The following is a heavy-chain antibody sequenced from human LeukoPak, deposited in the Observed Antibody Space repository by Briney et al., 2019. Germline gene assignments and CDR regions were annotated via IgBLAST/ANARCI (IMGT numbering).Heavy chain of an antibody. CDR3: ARGSGSYYYDY. Sequence: SETLSPTCTVSGGSISSYYWSWIRQPPGKGLEWIGYIYYGGSTNYNPSLKSRVTISVDTSKNQFSLKLSSVTAADTAVYYCARGSGSYYYDYWGQGTLVTVSS. V-gene: IGHV4-59*08. CDR1: GGSISSYY. D-gene: IGHD1-26*01. CDR2: IYYGGST. J-gene: IGHJ4*02.